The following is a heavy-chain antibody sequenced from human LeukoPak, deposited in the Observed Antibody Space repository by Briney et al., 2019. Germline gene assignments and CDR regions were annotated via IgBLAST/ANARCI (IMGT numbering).Heavy chain of an antibody. CDR1: GFTFSSYA. CDR2: ISGSGGST. Sequence: GGSLRLCCAASGFTFSSYAMSWVRQAPGKGLEWVSAISGSGGSTYYADSVKGRFTISRDNSKNTLYLQMNSLRAEDTAVYYCAKEHYGSGSYYNVSMDVWGQGTTVTVSS. D-gene: IGHD3-10*01. J-gene: IGHJ6*02. V-gene: IGHV3-23*01. CDR3: AKEHYGSGSYYNVSMDV.